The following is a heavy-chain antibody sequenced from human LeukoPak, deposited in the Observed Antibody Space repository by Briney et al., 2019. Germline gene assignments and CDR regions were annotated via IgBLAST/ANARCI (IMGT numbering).Heavy chain of an antibody. D-gene: IGHD1-26*01. J-gene: IGHJ4*02. CDR3: AKPFGIGGD. CDR2: ISKNGNT. CDR1: GFTFSSYA. V-gene: IGHV3-23*01. Sequence: QPGGSLRLSCAASGFTFSSYAMTWVRQAPGKGLEWVSDISKNGNTYYADSVKGRFTVSRDNSKNTVHLQMNSLRAEDTAVYFCAKPFGIGGDWGQGTLVIVSS.